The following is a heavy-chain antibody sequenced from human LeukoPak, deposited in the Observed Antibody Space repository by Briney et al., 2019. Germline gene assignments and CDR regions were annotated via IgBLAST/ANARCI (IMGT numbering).Heavy chain of an antibody. Sequence: GGSLRLSCAASGFTFNSDGMHWVRQAPGKGLEWVAVISYDGSNKYYADSVKGRFTISRDNSKNTLYLQMNSLRAEDTAVYYCAMPHTAGFDWGQGTLVTVSS. CDR1: GFTFNSDG. D-gene: IGHD5-18*01. J-gene: IGHJ4*02. CDR3: AMPHTAGFD. CDR2: ISYDGSNK. V-gene: IGHV3-30*03.